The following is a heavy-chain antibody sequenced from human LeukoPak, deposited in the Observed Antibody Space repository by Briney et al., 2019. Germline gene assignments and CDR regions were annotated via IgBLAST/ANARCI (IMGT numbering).Heavy chain of an antibody. Sequence: GGSLRLSCTASGFTFSSYTMSWVRQAPGKGLEWVSTITTSDGNTYYADSVKGRFTVSRDNSKNTLFLQMNSLRAEDTAVYYCAKDGGLWVSAHWGDSWGRGTLVTASS. V-gene: IGHV3-23*01. CDR3: AKDGGLWVSAHWGDS. CDR2: ITTSDGNT. J-gene: IGHJ4*02. D-gene: IGHD7-27*01. CDR1: GFTFSSYT.